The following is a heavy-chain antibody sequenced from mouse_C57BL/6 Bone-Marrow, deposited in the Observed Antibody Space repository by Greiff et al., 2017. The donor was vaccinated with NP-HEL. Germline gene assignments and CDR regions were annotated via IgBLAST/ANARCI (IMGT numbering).Heavy chain of an antibody. CDR3: TKWLLRGVSFPWFAY. J-gene: IGHJ3*01. D-gene: IGHD2-3*01. Sequence: EVQLQQSGAELVRPGASVKLSCTASGFNIKDDYMHWVKQRPEQGLEWIGWIDPENGDTEYASKFQGKATITADTSSNTAYLQLSSLTSEDTAVYYCTKWLLRGVSFPWFAYWGQGTLVTVSA. CDR2: IDPENGDT. V-gene: IGHV14-4*01. CDR1: GFNIKDDY.